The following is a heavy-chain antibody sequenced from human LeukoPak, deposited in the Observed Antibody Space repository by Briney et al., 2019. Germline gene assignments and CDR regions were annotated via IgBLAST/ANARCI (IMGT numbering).Heavy chain of an antibody. CDR2: ISSSSSYI. CDR3: ARAASRDSNYYMDV. J-gene: IGHJ6*03. D-gene: IGHD4-11*01. Sequence: PGGSLRLSCAASGFTFSSYSMNWVRQAPGKGLEWVSSISSSSSYIYYADSVKGRFTISRGNAKNSLYLQMNSLRAEDTAVYYCARAASRDSNYYMDVWGKGTTVTVSS. CDR1: GFTFSSYS. V-gene: IGHV3-21*01.